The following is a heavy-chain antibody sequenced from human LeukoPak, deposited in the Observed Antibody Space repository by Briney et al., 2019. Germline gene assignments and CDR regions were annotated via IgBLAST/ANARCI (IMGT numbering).Heavy chain of an antibody. Sequence: SETLSLTCTVSGGSISSYFWSWIRQPPGQGLEWIGYIYYSGTTNYHPSLKSRVTISVDTSKNQFSLRLSSVTAADTAVYYCAREPRSPGGRGRPFDFWGQGSLVTVSS. D-gene: IGHD2-15*01. J-gene: IGHJ4*02. V-gene: IGHV4-59*01. CDR3: AREPRSPGGRGRPFDF. CDR1: GGSISSYF. CDR2: IYYSGTT.